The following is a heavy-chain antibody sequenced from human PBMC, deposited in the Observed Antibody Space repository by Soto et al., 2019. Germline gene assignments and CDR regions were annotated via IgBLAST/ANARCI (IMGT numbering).Heavy chain of an antibody. J-gene: IGHJ5*02. CDR3: ARMGYCINTSCLRGVGWFDP. CDR1: GYTFSSYY. V-gene: IGHV1-46*01. CDR2: ISPAGEST. D-gene: IGHD2-2*01. Sequence: ASVKVSCKASGYTFSSYYMHWVRQAPGQGLEWMTIISPAGESTIYAQRFQGRLTVTRDTSASTLFMELRSLTSDDTAVYYCARMGYCINTSCLRGVGWFDPLGPGNPGHRLL.